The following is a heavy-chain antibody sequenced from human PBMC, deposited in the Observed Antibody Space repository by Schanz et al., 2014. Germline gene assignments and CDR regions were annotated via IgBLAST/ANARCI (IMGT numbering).Heavy chain of an antibody. Sequence: QVQLQESGPGLVKPSQTLSLTCSVSGGSISSGSYYWNWIRQPAGKGLEWIGRVYTRGSTNYNPSLKSRLTISRATSKTQFSLNPRSVTAADTAVYYCARDRGHGDLPGDIWGQGTMVTVSS. CDR1: GGSISSGSYY. CDR3: ARDRGHGDLPGDI. CDR2: VYTRGST. V-gene: IGHV4-61*02. D-gene: IGHD4-17*01. J-gene: IGHJ3*02.